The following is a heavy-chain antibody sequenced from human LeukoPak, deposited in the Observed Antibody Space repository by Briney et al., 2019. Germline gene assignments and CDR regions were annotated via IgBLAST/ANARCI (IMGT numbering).Heavy chain of an antibody. Sequence: PSETLSLTCTVSGGSISSGGYYWSWIRQHPGKGLEWIGYIYYSGSTYYNPSLKSRVTISVDTSKNQFSLKLSSVTAADTAVYYCARAHSYGYLFDYWGQGTLVTVSS. CDR3: ARAHSYGYLFDY. D-gene: IGHD5-18*01. CDR1: GGSISSGGYY. J-gene: IGHJ4*02. V-gene: IGHV4-31*03. CDR2: IYYSGST.